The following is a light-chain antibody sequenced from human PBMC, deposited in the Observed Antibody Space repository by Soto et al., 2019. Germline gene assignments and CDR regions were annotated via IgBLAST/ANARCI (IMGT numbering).Light chain of an antibody. CDR3: CSFAGSYTYV. CDR1: SSDVGRYDY. J-gene: IGLJ1*01. V-gene: IGLV2-11*01. CDR2: DVS. Sequence: QSVLTRPRSVSGSPGQSVTISCTGTSSDVGRYDYVSWYQQHPGKAPKLIIYDVSERPSGVPDRFSGSKFGNTASLTTSGLQAEDEADYSCCSFAGSYTYVFGTGTKVTVL.